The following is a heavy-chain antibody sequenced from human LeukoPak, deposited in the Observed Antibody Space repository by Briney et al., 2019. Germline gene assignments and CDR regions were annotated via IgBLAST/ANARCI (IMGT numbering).Heavy chain of an antibody. D-gene: IGHD2/OR15-2a*01. CDR3: ATYLQSGPIDS. V-gene: IGHV3-7*01. CDR2: INQHGSDK. J-gene: IGHJ4*02. Sequence: SGGSLRLSCAASGFTFSNYWMSWVRQAPGKGLEWVANINQHGSDKFYVDSVKGRFTISRDNAKNSLSLQMNSLRGEDTGVYYCATYLQSGPIDSWGQGTLVTVSS. CDR1: GFTFSNYW.